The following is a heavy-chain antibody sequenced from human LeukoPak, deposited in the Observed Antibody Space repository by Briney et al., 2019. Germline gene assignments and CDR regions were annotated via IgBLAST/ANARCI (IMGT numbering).Heavy chain of an antibody. CDR2: IWSDGSNK. D-gene: IGHD4-11*01. CDR1: GFTFSHYG. J-gene: IGHJ4*02. V-gene: IGHV3-33*06. CDR3: AKDAQRGFDYSNSLEH. Sequence: GRSLRLSCAASGFTFSHYGMRWVRQAPGTGLEWVAVIWSDGSNKYYADSVKGRFTISRDNFKNTVSLQMNSVTTGDTALYYCAKDAQRGFDYSNSLEHWGQGSLVTVS.